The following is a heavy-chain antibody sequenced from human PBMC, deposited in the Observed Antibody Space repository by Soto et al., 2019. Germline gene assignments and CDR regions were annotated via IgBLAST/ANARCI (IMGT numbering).Heavy chain of an antibody. V-gene: IGHV2-5*02. CDR1: GFSLNTGGVG. CDR2: IYWDDDE. J-gene: IGHJ6*02. Sequence: ITLKESGPTLVKPTQTLTLSCTSSGFSLNTGGVGVGWVRQRRGQATDWLALIYWDDDERYRPSMRSRLNITKDTINNQVVLTMTNMDREDTAEYCCVRNWTYYRGDYEYGMDAWGQGTTVTV. D-gene: IGHD5-12*01. CDR3: VRNWTYYRGDYEYGMDA.